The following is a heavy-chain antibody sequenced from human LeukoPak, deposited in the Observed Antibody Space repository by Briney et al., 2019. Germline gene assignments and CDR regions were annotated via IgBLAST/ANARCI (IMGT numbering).Heavy chain of an antibody. V-gene: IGHV4-31*03. J-gene: IGHJ5*02. CDR2: IYYTGGP. CDR1: GGSISSGDYY. Sequence: SETLSLTCTVSGGSISSGDYYWSWIRQSPGKGLEWIGYIYYTGGPYYNPSLKSRVTISVDTSKNQFSLKLSSVTAADTAVYYCASLDVDTAMGSWFDPWGQGTLVTVSS. CDR3: ASLDVDTAMGSWFDP. D-gene: IGHD5-18*01.